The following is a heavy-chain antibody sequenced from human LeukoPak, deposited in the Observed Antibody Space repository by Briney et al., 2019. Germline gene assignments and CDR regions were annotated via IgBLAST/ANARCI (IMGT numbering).Heavy chain of an antibody. J-gene: IGHJ4*02. D-gene: IGHD5-12*01. CDR3: ARGRLWLRSFDY. CDR2: INHSGST. Sequence: SETLSLTCAVYGGSFSGYYWSWIRQPPGKGLEWIGEINHSGSTNYNPSLKSRVTISVDTSKNQFSLKLSSVTATDTAVYYCARGRLWLRSFDYWGQGTLVTVSS. CDR1: GGSFSGYY. V-gene: IGHV4-34*01.